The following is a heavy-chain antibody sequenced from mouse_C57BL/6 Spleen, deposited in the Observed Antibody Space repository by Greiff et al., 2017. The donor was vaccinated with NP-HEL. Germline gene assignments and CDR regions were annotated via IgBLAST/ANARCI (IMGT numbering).Heavy chain of an antibody. CDR3: AHDGYYGY. V-gene: IGHV1-80*01. Sequence: VQGVESGAELVKPGASVKISCKASGYAFSSYWMNWVKQRPGKGLEWIGQIYPGDGDTNYNGKFKGKATLTADKSSSTAYMQLSSLTSEDSAVYFCAHDGYYGYWGQGTLVTVSA. J-gene: IGHJ3*01. CDR2: IYPGDGDT. CDR1: GYAFSSYW. D-gene: IGHD2-3*01.